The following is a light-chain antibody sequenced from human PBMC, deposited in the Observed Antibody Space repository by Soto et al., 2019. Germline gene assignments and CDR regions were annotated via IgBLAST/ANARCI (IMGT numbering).Light chain of an antibody. Sequence: QSVLTQPASVSGSPGQSITISCTGTSSDVDFYNFVSWYQQHPGKAPKLIIYEVSTRSSGVSSRFSGSKSGNTASLTISGLRAEGEADYHCSSSTLNSYVFGSGTKV. CDR1: SSDVDFYNF. V-gene: IGLV2-14*01. CDR3: SSSTLNSYV. J-gene: IGLJ1*01. CDR2: EVS.